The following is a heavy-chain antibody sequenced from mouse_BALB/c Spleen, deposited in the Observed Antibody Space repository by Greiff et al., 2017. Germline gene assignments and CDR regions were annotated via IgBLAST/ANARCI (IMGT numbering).Heavy chain of an antibody. CDR3: AREGDGNYVAY. V-gene: IGHV1-12*01. Sequence: QPGAELVKPGASVKMSCKASGYTFTSYNMPWVQQTPGQGLEWIGAIYPGNGDTSYNQKFKGKATLTADKSSSTAYMQLSSLTSEDSAVYYCAREGDGNYVAYWGQGTLVTVSA. CDR2: IYPGNGDT. D-gene: IGHD2-1*01. J-gene: IGHJ3*01. CDR1: GYTFTSYN.